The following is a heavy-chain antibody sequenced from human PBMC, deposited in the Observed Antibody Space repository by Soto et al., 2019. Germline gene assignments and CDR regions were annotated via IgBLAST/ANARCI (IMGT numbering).Heavy chain of an antibody. CDR3: ARARADYYDSSGYPHGY. D-gene: IGHD3-22*01. CDR2: IKQDGSEK. CDR1: GFTVSSYW. Sequence: CAASGFTVSSYWMSWVXQAPGNGLEWVANIKQDGSEKYYVDSVKGRFTISRDNAKNSLYLQMNSLRAEDTAVYYCARARADYYDSSGYPHGYWGQGTLVTVSS. V-gene: IGHV3-7*01. J-gene: IGHJ4*02.